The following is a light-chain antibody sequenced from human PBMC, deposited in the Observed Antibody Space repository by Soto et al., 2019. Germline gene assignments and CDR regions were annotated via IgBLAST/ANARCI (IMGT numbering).Light chain of an antibody. CDR2: KAS. J-gene: IGKJ1*01. CDR3: QQYNSYAWT. Sequence: DIQMTQSPSTLSASAGDRVTITCRASQSISSWLAWYQQKPGKAPKVLIYKASNVESGVPSRFSGSGSGTEFTLTISSLQPDDFATYYCQQYNSYAWTFGQGTKVEIK. CDR1: QSISSW. V-gene: IGKV1-5*03.